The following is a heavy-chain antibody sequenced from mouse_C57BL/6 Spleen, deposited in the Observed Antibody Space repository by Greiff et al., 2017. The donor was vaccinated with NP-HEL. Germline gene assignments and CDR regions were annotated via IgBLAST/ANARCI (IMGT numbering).Heavy chain of an antibody. V-gene: IGHV1-69*01. CDR1: GYTFTSYW. D-gene: IGHD1-1*01. J-gene: IGHJ1*03. CDR2: IDPSDSYT. CDR3: ALYYYGSSPYWYFDV. Sequence: QVQLQQPGAELVMPGASVKLSCKASGYTFTSYWMHWVKQRPGQGLEWIGEIDPSDSYTNYNQQFKGKSTLTVDKSSSTAYMQLSSLTSEDSAVYYCALYYYGSSPYWYFDVWGTGTTVTVSS.